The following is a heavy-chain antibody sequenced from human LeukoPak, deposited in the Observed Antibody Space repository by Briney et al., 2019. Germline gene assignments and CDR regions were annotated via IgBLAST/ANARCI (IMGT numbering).Heavy chain of an antibody. Sequence: PGGSLRLSCAASGFTFSSYAMSWVRQAPGKGLEWVSAISGSGGSTYYADSVKGRFTISRDNSKNTLYLQMNSLRAEDTAVYYCATSPKQQVIWLAHYYFDYWGQGTLGTVSS. J-gene: IGHJ4*02. CDR1: GFTFSSYA. V-gene: IGHV3-23*01. D-gene: IGHD6-13*01. CDR3: ATSPKQQVIWLAHYYFDY. CDR2: ISGSGGST.